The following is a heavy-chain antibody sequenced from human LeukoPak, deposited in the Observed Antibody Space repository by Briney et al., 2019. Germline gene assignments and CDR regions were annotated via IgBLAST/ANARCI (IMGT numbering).Heavy chain of an antibody. CDR2: ISGSGGNT. V-gene: IGHV3-23*01. D-gene: IGHD6-19*01. CDR1: GFTFSSYA. J-gene: IGHJ5*01. Sequence: GGSLRLSGAASGFTFSSYAMSWVRQAPGKGLEWVSAISGSGGNTYYADSVKGRFTISRDNSKNTLYMQINSLRAEDTALYYCAKRSRDSSGWFDSWGQGTLVTVSS. CDR3: AKRSRDSSGWFDS.